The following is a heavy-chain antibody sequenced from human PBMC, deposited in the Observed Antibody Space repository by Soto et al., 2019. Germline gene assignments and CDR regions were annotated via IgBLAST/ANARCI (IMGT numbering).Heavy chain of an antibody. V-gene: IGHV3-15*01. Sequence: PGGSLRLSGAASGFTFSNAWISWVRQAPWKGLEWVARIKSKTDGGTTDYAAPVKGRFTISRDDSKNTLYLQMNSLKTEDTAVYYSTTSNLLGYGYSRSFGTSYYYYGMSVWAQET. J-gene: IGHJ6*02. CDR1: GFTFSNAW. D-gene: IGHD6-6*01. CDR2: IKSKTDGGTT. CDR3: TTSNLLGYGYSRSFGTSYYYYGMSV.